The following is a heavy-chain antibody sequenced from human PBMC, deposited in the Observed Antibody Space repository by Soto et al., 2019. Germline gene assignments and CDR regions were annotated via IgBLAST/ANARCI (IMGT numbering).Heavy chain of an antibody. CDR1: GFIFSGSA. J-gene: IGHJ3*02. Sequence: EVQLVESGGDLVQPGGSLKLSCAASGFIFSGSAMHWVRQASGKGLEWVGRIRSKSNNYATVYAASVRGRFTISRDDSKNTAYLQMSSLETDDTAGYYWTRHTEVAGEAFDIWGLGTMVTVSS. CDR2: IRSKSNNYAT. D-gene: IGHD5-12*01. V-gene: IGHV3-73*02. CDR3: TRHTEVAGEAFDI.